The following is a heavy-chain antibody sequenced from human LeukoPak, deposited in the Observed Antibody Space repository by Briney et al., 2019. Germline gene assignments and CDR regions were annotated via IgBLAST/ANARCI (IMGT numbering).Heavy chain of an antibody. V-gene: IGHV4-59*08. CDR2: IYYSGST. Sequence: PSETLSLTCTVSGGSISSYYWSWIRQPPGKGLEWIGYIYYSGSTNYNPSLKSRVTISVDTSKNQFSLKLSSVTAADTAVYYCARGHDFWSGYSDYWGQGTLVTVSS. J-gene: IGHJ4*02. CDR1: GGSISSYY. CDR3: ARGHDFWSGYSDY. D-gene: IGHD3-3*01.